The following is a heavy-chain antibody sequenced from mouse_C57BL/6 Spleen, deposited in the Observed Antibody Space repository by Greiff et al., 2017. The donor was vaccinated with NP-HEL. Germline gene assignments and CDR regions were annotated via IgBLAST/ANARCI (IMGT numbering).Heavy chain of an antibody. CDR1: GYTFTDYY. D-gene: IGHD1-1*01. CDR2: INPNNGGT. V-gene: IGHV1-26*01. J-gene: IGHJ1*03. Sequence: EVQLQQSGPELVKPGASVKISCKASGYTFTDYYMNWVKQSPGKSLEWIGDINPNNGGTSYNQKFKGKATLTVDKSSSTAYMELRSLTSEDSAVYYCEYYSGSSHWYFDVWGTGTTVTVSS. CDR3: EYYSGSSHWYFDV.